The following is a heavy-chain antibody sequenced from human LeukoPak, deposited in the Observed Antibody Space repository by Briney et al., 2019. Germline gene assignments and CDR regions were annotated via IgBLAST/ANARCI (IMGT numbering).Heavy chain of an antibody. CDR2: ISYDGSNK. V-gene: IGHV3-30*01. D-gene: IGHD2-2*01. CDR3: ARVYCSSTSCPRLPRSYFDY. CDR1: GFTFSSYA. J-gene: IGHJ4*02. Sequence: AGGSLRLSCAASGFTFSSYAMHWVRQAPGKGLEWVAVISYDGSNKYYADSVKGRFTISRDNSKNTLYLQMNSLRAEDTAVYYCARVYCSSTSCPRLPRSYFDYWGQGTLVTVSS.